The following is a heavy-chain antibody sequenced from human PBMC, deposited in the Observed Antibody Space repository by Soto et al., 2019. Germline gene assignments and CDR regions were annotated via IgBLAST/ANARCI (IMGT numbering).Heavy chain of an antibody. CDR1: VGTFSSYA. D-gene: IGHD3-10*01. CDR2: IIPIFGTA. J-gene: IGHJ4*02. Sequence: QVQLVQSGAEVKKPGSSVKVSCKASVGTFSSYAISWVRQAPGQGLEWMGGIIPIFGTANYAQKFQGRVTITADESTSTAYMELSSLRSEDTAVYYCARGYYYGSGSYPGFDYWGQGTLVTVSS. CDR3: ARGYYYGSGSYPGFDY. V-gene: IGHV1-69*12.